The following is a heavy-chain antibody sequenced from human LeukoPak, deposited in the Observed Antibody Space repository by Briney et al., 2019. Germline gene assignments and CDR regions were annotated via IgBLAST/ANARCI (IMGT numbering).Heavy chain of an antibody. V-gene: IGHV4-30-2*01. CDR1: GGSISSGGYS. CDR2: IYHSGST. D-gene: IGHD3-16*01. J-gene: IGHJ4*02. CDR3: ARGDDYVWAD. Sequence: PSQTLSLTCAVSGGSISSGGYSWSWIRQPPGKGLEWIGYIYHSGSTYYNPSLKSRVTISVDRSKNQFSLKLSSVTAADTAVYYCARGDDYVWADWGQGTLVTVSS.